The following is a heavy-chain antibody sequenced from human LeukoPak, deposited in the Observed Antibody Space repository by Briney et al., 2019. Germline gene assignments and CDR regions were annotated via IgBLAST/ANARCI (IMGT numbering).Heavy chain of an antibody. Sequence: PGGSLRLSCAASGFTFSSYAMSWVRQAPGKGLEWVSAISGSGGSTYYADSVKGRFTISRDNSKNTLYLQMNSLRAEDAAVYYCAIGGASSGTYRYYFDSWGQGTLVTVPS. CDR1: GFTFSSYA. D-gene: IGHD1-26*01. CDR3: AIGGASSGTYRYYFDS. CDR2: ISGSGGST. V-gene: IGHV3-23*01. J-gene: IGHJ4*02.